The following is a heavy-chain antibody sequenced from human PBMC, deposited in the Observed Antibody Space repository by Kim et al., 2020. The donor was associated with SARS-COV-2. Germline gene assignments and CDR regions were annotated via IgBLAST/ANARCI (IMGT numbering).Heavy chain of an antibody. J-gene: IGHJ6*02. CDR2: IYYSGST. CDR1: GGSISSYY. CDR3: ARGAGDYGSYGMDV. V-gene: IGHV4-59*01. D-gene: IGHD4-17*01. Sequence: SETLSLTCTVSGGSISSYYWNWIRQPPGKGLEWIGNIYYSGSTNYNPSLKSRVTISVDTSKNQFSLKLGSVTAADTAVYYCARGAGDYGSYGMDVWGQGTTVTVSS.